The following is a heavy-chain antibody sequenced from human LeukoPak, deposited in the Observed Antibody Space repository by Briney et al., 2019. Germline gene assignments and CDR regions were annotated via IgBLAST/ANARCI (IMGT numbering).Heavy chain of an antibody. J-gene: IGHJ4*02. CDR3: ARGHDDFFVCNY. Sequence: ASVKVSCKASGGTFSSYAISWVRQAPGQGLEWMGGIIPIFGTANYAQKFQGRVTITADESTSTAYMELSSLRSEDTAVYYCARGHDDFFVCNYWGQGILVTVSS. D-gene: IGHD3-3*01. V-gene: IGHV1-69*13. CDR2: IIPIFGTA. CDR1: GGTFSSYA.